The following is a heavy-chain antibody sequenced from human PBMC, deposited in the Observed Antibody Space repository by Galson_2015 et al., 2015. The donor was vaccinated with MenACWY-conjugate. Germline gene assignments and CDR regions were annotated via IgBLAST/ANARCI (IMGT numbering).Heavy chain of an antibody. Sequence: SLRLSCAASGFTFGDYAVSWVRQAPGKGLEWVGFIRSKAYGGTTEYAASVKGRFTISRDDSKSIAYLQMNSLKTEDTAVYYCTRVGYCAGGVCSPLVYWGQGTLVTVSS. CDR3: TRVGYCAGGVCSPLVY. CDR1: GFTFGDYA. D-gene: IGHD2-8*02. V-gene: IGHV3-49*04. J-gene: IGHJ4*02. CDR2: IRSKAYGGTT.